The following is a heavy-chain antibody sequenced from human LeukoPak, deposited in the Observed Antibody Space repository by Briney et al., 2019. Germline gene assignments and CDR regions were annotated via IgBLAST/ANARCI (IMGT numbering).Heavy chain of an antibody. CDR2: INSDGSNT. J-gene: IGHJ4*02. CDR1: GFTFSSYW. Sequence: GGSLRLSCAVSGFTFSSYWMHWVRQAPGKGLVWVSRINSDGSNTNYADSVKGRFTISRDNAKNTLYLQMNSLRAEDTAVYYCARDFGLTGKVDYWGQGTLVTVSS. D-gene: IGHD1-20*01. V-gene: IGHV3-74*01. CDR3: ARDFGLTGKVDY.